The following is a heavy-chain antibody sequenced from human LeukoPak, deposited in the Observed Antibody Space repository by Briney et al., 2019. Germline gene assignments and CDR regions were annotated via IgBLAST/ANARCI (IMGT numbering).Heavy chain of an antibody. J-gene: IGHJ6*02. CDR1: GYTFTSYD. Sequence: ASVKVSCKASGYTFTSYDINWVRQATGQGLEWTGWMNPNSGNTGYAQKFQGRVTMTRNTSISTAYMELSSLRSEDTAVYYCARGLIYCSSTGCYFFYYYYGMDVWGQGTTVTVSS. CDR2: MNPNSGNT. V-gene: IGHV1-8*01. CDR3: ARGLIYCSSTGCYFFYYYYGMDV. D-gene: IGHD2-2*01.